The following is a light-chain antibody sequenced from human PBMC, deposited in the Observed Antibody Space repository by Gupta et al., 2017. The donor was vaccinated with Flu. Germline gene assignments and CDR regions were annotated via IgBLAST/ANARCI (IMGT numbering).Light chain of an antibody. Sequence: EIVLTQSGATVSLSRGERATRSCRASQSVSSYLAWYQQKPGQAPRLLIYDASNRATGIPARFSRCRAVRDFTLASSIRKTADFAGYYVHQRSSWLTFGGGTKVEIK. CDR3: HQRSSWLT. V-gene: IGKV3-11*02. J-gene: IGKJ4*01. CDR2: DAS. CDR1: QSVSSY.